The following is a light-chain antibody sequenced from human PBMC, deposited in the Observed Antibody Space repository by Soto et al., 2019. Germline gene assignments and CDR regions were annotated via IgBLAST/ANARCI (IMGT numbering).Light chain of an antibody. CDR3: ATWDDSLSAVL. CDR1: SSNIGNNY. Sequence: QSVLTQPPSVSAAPGQKVTISCSGSSSNIGNNYVSWYQQLPGTAPKLLIYDNNRRPSGIPDRFSDSKSGTSATLGITGLQTGAEADYFCATWDDSLSAVLFGGGTKLTVL. V-gene: IGLV1-51*01. CDR2: DNN. J-gene: IGLJ2*01.